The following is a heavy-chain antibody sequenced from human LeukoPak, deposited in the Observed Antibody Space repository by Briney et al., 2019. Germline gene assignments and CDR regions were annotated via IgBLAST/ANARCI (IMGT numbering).Heavy chain of an antibody. Sequence: ASVKVSCKASGYTFTSYGISWVRQAPGQGLEWMGWISAYNGNTNYAQKLQGRVTMTTDTSTSTAYMELRSLRSDDTAVYYCARQTYYDILTHWFDPWGQGTLVTVSS. CDR2: ISAYNGNT. V-gene: IGHV1-18*01. CDR1: GYTFTSYG. D-gene: IGHD3-9*01. CDR3: ARQTYYDILTHWFDP. J-gene: IGHJ5*02.